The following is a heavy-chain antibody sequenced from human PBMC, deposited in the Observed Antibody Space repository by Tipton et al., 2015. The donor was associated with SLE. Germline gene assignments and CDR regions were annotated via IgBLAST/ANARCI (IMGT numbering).Heavy chain of an antibody. CDR1: GGSIRSSNW. V-gene: IGHV4-4*02. CDR3: AKDYNHDNADYN. Sequence: SLRLSCAVSGGSIRSSNWWSWVRQPPGKGLEWIGEIHHSGSTNSNPSLKSRVIISVDKSKNQFSLKLSSVTVADTAVYYCAKDYNHDNADYNWGQGTLVIVSS. D-gene: IGHD4-17*01. J-gene: IGHJ4*02. CDR2: IHHSGST.